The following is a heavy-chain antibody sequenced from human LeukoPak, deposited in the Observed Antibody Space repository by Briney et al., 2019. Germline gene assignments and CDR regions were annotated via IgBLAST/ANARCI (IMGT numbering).Heavy chain of an antibody. J-gene: IGHJ4*02. V-gene: IGHV3-23*01. D-gene: IGHD3-3*01. CDR2: ISGSGITT. Sequence: GGSLRLSCAASGFTFSGYTMNGVRQAPGKGPEWVSSISGSGITTNYADSVKGRFTISRDYTKNTLYLQMSSLRAEDTAVYYCAKETALVGGHSAIFDHWGQGTLVTVSS. CDR3: AKETALVGGHSAIFDH. CDR1: GFTFSGYT.